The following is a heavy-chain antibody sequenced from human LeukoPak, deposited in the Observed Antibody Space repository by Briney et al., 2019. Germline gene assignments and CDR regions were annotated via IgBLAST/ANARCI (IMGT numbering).Heavy chain of an antibody. CDR3: ATWPGAWYGKDY. Sequence: GGSLRLSCAASGFTFSSSAMNWARQAPGKGLEWVSSINNVGSHIYYADSVKGRFTISRDNAKNSLYLQMNSLRAEDTAVYYCATWPGAWYGKDYWGQGTLVTVSS. V-gene: IGHV3-21*01. D-gene: IGHD6-19*01. CDR1: GFTFSSSA. J-gene: IGHJ4*02. CDR2: INNVGSHI.